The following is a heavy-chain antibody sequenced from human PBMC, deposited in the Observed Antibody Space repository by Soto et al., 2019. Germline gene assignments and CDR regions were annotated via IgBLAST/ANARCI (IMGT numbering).Heavy chain of an antibody. CDR1: GFTLSSYA. Sequence: QVQLVESGGGVVQPGRSLRLSCAASGFTLSSYAMHWVRQAPGKGLEWVAVISYDGSNKYYADSVKGRFTISRDNSKNTLYLQMNSLRAEDTAVYYCARDGYYSSATDYWGQGTLVTVSS. V-gene: IGHV3-30-3*01. J-gene: IGHJ4*02. CDR3: ARDGYYSSATDY. CDR2: ISYDGSNK. D-gene: IGHD3-22*01.